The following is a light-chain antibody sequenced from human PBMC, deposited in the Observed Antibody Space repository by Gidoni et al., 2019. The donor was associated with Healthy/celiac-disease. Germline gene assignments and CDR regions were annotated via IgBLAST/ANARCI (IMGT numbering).Light chain of an antibody. CDR1: NIGSKS. CDR3: QVWDSSSDHPIIV. V-gene: IGLV3-21*03. Sequence: SYVLTQPPSVSVAPGKTARITSGGNNIGSKSVHWYQQKPGQAPVLVVYDDSDRPSGIPERFSGSNSGNTATLTISRVEAGDEADYYCQVWDSSSDHPIIVFGTGTKVTVL. J-gene: IGLJ1*01. CDR2: DDS.